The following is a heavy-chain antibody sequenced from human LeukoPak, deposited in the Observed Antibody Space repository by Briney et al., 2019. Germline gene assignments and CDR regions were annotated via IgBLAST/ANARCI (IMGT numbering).Heavy chain of an antibody. CDR2: ISSSSSYI. V-gene: IGHV3-21*01. D-gene: IGHD4-17*01. CDR3: ARDRYDYGDSYMDV. J-gene: IGHJ6*03. Sequence: PGGSLRLSCAASGFTFSSYSMNWVRQAPGKGLEWVSSISSSSSYIYYADSVKGRFTISRDNAKNSLYLQMNSLRAEDTAVYYCARDRYDYGDSYMDVWGKGTTVTVSS. CDR1: GFTFSSYS.